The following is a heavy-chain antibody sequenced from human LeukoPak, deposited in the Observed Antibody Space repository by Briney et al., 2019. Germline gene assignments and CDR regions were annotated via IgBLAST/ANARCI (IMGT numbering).Heavy chain of an antibody. V-gene: IGHV2-5*02. CDR2: ISWDDDK. Sequence: SGPTLVKPTQTLTLTCTFSGFSLRTRGVGVGWIRQSPGKALEWLALISWDDDKRYSPSLNNRVTITKDTSKNQVVLTMTNMDPVDTATYYCAHMKSKDYSGSYYHFDFWGQGTLVTVSS. CDR3: AHMKSKDYSGSYYHFDF. J-gene: IGHJ4*02. CDR1: GFSLRTRGVG. D-gene: IGHD1-26*01.